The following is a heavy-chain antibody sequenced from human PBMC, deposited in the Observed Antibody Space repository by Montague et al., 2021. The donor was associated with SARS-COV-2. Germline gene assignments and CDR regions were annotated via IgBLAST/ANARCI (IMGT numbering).Heavy chain of an antibody. V-gene: IGHV4-34*01. CDR1: GGSFSGYY. D-gene: IGHD6-19*01. Sequence: SDTLSLTCAVYGGSFSGYYWSWIRQPPGKGLEWIGEINHSGSTNYNPSLKSRVTISVDTSKNQFSLKLSSVTAADTAVYYCARVSRQWRVPPPHDYYFDYWGQGTLVTGSS. CDR2: INHSGST. J-gene: IGHJ4*02. CDR3: ARVSRQWRVPPPHDYYFDY.